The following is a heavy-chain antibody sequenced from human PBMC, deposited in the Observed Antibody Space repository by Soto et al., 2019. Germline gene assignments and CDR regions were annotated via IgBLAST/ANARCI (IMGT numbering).Heavy chain of an antibody. Sequence: GGSLRLSCAASGFTFSSYGMHWVRQAPGKGLEWVAVIWYDGSNKYYADSVKGRFTISRDNSKNTLYLQMNSLRAEDTAVYYCARGNVGYGSGSYYNAPHYGMDVWGQGTTVTVSS. CDR1: GFTFSSYG. CDR3: ARGNVGYGSGSYYNAPHYGMDV. D-gene: IGHD3-10*01. CDR2: IWYDGSNK. J-gene: IGHJ6*02. V-gene: IGHV3-33*01.